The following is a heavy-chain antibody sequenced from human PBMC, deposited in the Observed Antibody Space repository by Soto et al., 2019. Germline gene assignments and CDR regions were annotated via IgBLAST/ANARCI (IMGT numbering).Heavy chain of an antibody. J-gene: IGHJ4*02. CDR3: AREAYSYGYFDY. CDR2: ISSSGSTI. CDR1: GFTFSSYE. Sequence: PGGSLRLSCAASGFTFSSYEMNWVRQAPGKGLEWVSYISSSGSTIYYADSVKGRFTISRDNAKNSLYLQMNSLRAEDTAVYYCAREAYSYGYFDYWGQGTRVTVSS. V-gene: IGHV3-48*03. D-gene: IGHD5-18*01.